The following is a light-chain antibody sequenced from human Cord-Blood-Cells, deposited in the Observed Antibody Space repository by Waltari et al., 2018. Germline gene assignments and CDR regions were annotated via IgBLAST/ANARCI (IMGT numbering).Light chain of an antibody. Sequence: EIVLTQSPGPLSLYPGERATLSCRASQSVSSSYLAWYQQKPGQAPRLLIYGASSRATGIPDRFSGSGSGTDFTLTISRLEPEDFAVYYCHQYGSSPPIPFGQGTRLEIK. CDR3: HQYGSSPPIP. CDR2: GAS. CDR1: QSVSSSY. J-gene: IGKJ5*01. V-gene: IGKV3-20*01.